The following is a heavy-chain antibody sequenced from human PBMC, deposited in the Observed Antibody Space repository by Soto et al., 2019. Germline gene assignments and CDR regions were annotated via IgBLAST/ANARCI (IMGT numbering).Heavy chain of an antibody. Sequence: GASVKVSCKASVYTFTIYYIHWVRQAPGQGLEWMGIINPSGGSTSYAQKFQGRVTMTRDTSTSTVYMELSSLRSEDTAVYYCASISKDGYNYPFDYWGQGTLVTVSS. V-gene: IGHV1-46*01. D-gene: IGHD5-12*01. CDR2: INPSGGST. J-gene: IGHJ4*02. CDR3: ASISKDGYNYPFDY. CDR1: VYTFTIYY.